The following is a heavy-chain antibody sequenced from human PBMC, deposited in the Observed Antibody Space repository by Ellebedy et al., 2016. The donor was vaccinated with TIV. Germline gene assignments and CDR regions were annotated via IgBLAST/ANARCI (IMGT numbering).Heavy chain of an antibody. CDR3: AKDRVVVEPAAIFDC. V-gene: IGHV3-23*01. Sequence: PGGSLRLSCAASGFSFHTSWMAWVRQTPLKGLEWVSGISGSGGSTHYADPVKGRFSISRDNSKNTLYLQMNSLRAEDTAVYYCAKDRVVVEPAAIFDCWGQGTLVTVSS. D-gene: IGHD2-2*01. J-gene: IGHJ4*02. CDR1: GFSFHTSW. CDR2: ISGSGGST.